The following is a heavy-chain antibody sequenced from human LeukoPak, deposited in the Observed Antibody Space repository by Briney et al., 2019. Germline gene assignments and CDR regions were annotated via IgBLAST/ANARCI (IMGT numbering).Heavy chain of an antibody. J-gene: IGHJ4*02. CDR3: ARDYGYYYGSGSYYRLFDY. CDR2: INTNTGNP. CDR1: GYTFTSYA. D-gene: IGHD3-10*01. V-gene: IGHV7-4-1*02. Sequence: ASVKVSCKASGYTFTSYAMNWVRQAPGQGLEWMGWINTNTGNPTYAQGFTGRFVFSLDTSVSTAYLQTSSLKAEDTAVYYCARDYGYYYGSGSYYRLFDYWGQGTLVTVSS.